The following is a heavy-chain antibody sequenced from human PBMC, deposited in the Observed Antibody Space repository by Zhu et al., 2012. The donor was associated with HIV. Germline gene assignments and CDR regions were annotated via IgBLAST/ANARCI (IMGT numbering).Heavy chain of an antibody. CDR2: IYRSGTT. Sequence: QVQLQESGPGLVRPSETLSLICAVSGYSISSGHYWGWIRQPPGKGLEWIATIYRSGTTYYNPSLKSRVSLSMDMSNNQFSLELTSVTASDTAVYYCARHGVDYDTSNFYSYSFQYWGRAPWPPSPQ. J-gene: IGHJ4*02. CDR1: GYSISSGHY. V-gene: IGHV4-38-2*01. CDR3: ARHGVDYDTSNFYSYSFQY. D-gene: IGHD3-22*01.